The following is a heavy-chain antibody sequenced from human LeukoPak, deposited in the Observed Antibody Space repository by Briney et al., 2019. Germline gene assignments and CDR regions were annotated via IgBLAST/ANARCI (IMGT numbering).Heavy chain of an antibody. CDR2: ISSSSSYI. J-gene: IGHJ4*02. CDR1: GFTFSSYS. Sequence: GGSLRLSCAASGFTFSSYSMNWVRQAPGKGLEWVSSISSSSSYIYYADSVKGRFTISRDNAKNSLYLQMNSLRAEDTAVYYCARDPGYGDYGKRYLDYWGQGTLVTVSS. D-gene: IGHD4-17*01. CDR3: ARDPGYGDYGKRYLDY. V-gene: IGHV3-21*01.